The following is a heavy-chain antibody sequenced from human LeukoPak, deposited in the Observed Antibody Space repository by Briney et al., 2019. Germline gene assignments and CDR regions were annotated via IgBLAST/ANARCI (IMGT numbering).Heavy chain of an antibody. CDR1: GGSISSGSYY. CDR3: ARQSDGGYYYDSSGYFFDY. J-gene: IGHJ4*02. V-gene: IGHV4-61*10. D-gene: IGHD3-22*01. CDR2: INHSGST. Sequence: SETLSLTCTVSGGSISSGSYYWSWIRQPAGKGLEWIGEINHSGSTNYNPSLKSRVTISVDTSKNQFSLKLSSVTAADTAVYYCARQSDGGYYYDSSGYFFDYWGQGTLVTVSS.